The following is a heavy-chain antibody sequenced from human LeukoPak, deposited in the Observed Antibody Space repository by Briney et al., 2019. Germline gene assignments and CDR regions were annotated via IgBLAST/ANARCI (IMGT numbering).Heavy chain of an antibody. CDR1: GGSISSSSYY. CDR2: IYYSGST. D-gene: IGHD3-16*02. Sequence: SETLSLTCTVSGGSISSSSYYWGWIRQPPGKGLEWIGSIYYSGSTYYNPSLKSRVTISVDTSKNQFSLKLTSVTAADTAVYYCAREEGNSFPPWGQGTLVTVSS. J-gene: IGHJ5*02. CDR3: AREEGNSFPP. V-gene: IGHV4-39*02.